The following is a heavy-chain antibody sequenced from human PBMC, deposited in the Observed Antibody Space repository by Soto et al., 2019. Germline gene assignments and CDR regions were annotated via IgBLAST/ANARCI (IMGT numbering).Heavy chain of an antibody. CDR1: GYTLTELS. Sequence: ASVKVSCKVSGYTLTELSMHWERQAPGKGLEWMGGFDPEDGETIYAQKFQGRVTMTEDTSTDTAYMELSSLRSEDTAVYYCATNIVATIWDFDYWGQGSLDTVSS. V-gene: IGHV1-24*01. CDR2: FDPEDGET. J-gene: IGHJ4*02. D-gene: IGHD5-12*01. CDR3: ATNIVATIWDFDY.